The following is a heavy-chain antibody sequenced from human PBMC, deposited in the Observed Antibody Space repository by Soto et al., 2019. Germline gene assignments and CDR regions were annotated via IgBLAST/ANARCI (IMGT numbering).Heavy chain of an antibody. D-gene: IGHD6-19*01. CDR3: AHGSGWLFDY. CDR2: IYWNDNE. Sequence: QITLKESGPTLVKPTQTLTLTCTFSGFSLRDYAVGVGWIRQPPGKALEWLSFIYWNDNEYYSPSLRSRLTISKXTXKNQVVLTMTNMDPVDTATYYCAHGSGWLFDYWGQGTLVTVSS. CDR1: GFSLRDYAVG. J-gene: IGHJ4*02. V-gene: IGHV2-5*01.